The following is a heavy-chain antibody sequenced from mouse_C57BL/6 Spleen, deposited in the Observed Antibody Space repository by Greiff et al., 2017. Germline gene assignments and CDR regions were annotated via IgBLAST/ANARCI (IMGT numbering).Heavy chain of an antibody. J-gene: IGHJ4*01. CDR2: IRSKSNNYAT. V-gene: IGHV10-1*01. Sequence: EVQGVESGGGLVQPKGSLKLSCAASGFSFNTYAMNWVRQAPGKGLEWVARIRSKSNNYATYYADSVKDRFTISRDDSESMLYLQMNNLKTEDTAMYYCVRHGYGSSGAMDYWGQGTSVTVSS. CDR3: VRHGYGSSGAMDY. D-gene: IGHD1-1*01. CDR1: GFSFNTYA.